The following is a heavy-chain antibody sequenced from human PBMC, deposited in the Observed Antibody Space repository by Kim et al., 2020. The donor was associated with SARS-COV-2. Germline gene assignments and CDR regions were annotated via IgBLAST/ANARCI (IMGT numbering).Heavy chain of an antibody. CDR2: IGGASNYI. Sequence: GGSLRLSCAASGFDFGTHSMNWVRQAPGKGLEWVSSIGGASNYIYYADSVKGRFTISRDNAKNSLYLQMNSLRAEDTAVYYCARGGYCCSISCYFFYY. J-gene: IGHJ6*01. CDR1: GFDFGTHS. CDR3: ARGGYCCSISCYFFYY. D-gene: IGHD2-2*01. V-gene: IGHV3-21*01.